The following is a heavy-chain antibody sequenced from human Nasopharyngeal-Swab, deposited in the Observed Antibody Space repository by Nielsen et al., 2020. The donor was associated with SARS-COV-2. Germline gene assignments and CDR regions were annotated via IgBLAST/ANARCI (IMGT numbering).Heavy chain of an antibody. D-gene: IGHD3-22*01. Sequence: GGSLRLSCAASGFTFSDYYMSWIRQAPGKGLEWVSYISSSGSTIYYADSVKGRFTISRDNAKNSLYLQMNSLRAEDTAVYYCARDYPIIYYYGSSGYLALDVWGKGTTVTVSS. CDR1: GFTFSDYY. J-gene: IGHJ6*04. CDR3: ARDYPIIYYYGSSGYLALDV. CDR2: ISSSGSTI. V-gene: IGHV3-11*01.